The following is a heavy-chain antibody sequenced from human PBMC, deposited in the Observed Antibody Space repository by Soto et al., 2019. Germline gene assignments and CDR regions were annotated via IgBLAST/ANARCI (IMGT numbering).Heavy chain of an antibody. D-gene: IGHD3-16*01. CDR3: ARLPGEASGAGGFDY. Sequence: QLQLQEAGPGLVRPSEALSLTCAVSGGSVSSSSYYWGWIRQPPGKGLEWIGSIHDSGSTYYNPPLQSRATLSVDTSKNQFSLKLSSVTAADTAVYYCARLPGEASGAGGFDYWGQGTQVTFSS. V-gene: IGHV4-39*01. CDR2: IHDSGST. CDR1: GGSVSSSSYY. J-gene: IGHJ4*02.